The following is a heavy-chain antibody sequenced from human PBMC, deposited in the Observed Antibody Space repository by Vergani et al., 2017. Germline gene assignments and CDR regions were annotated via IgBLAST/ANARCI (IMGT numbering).Heavy chain of an antibody. CDR2: IYHSGST. CDR1: NDSVSNTFYY. D-gene: IGHD3-10*01. Sequence: QVQLQESGPGLVKPSETLSLTCTVSNDSVSNTFYYWGWIRQPPGKGLEWIGSIYHSGSTYYNPSLKSRVTILVDRSKSQLSLKLTSVTAGDTAVYFCARELSYYYGSGSDDYNPYYYEGMDVWGPGTTVTVSS. V-gene: IGHV4-38-2*02. CDR3: ARELSYYYGSGSDDYNPYYYEGMDV. J-gene: IGHJ6*02.